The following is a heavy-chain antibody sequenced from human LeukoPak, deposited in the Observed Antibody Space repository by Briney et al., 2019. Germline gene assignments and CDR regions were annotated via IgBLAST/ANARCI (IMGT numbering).Heavy chain of an antibody. J-gene: IGHJ4*02. V-gene: IGHV4-59*12. CDR3: ARGDYYGSGSYYNLGFDY. D-gene: IGHD3-10*01. CDR2: IHYSGTT. CDR1: GGSFSGYY. Sequence: SETLSLTCAVYGGSFSGYYWSWIRQPPGKGLEWIGYIHYSGTTNYNPSLKSRVTISVDTSKNQFSLKLSSVTAADTAVYYCARGDYYGSGSYYNLGFDYWGQGTLVTVSS.